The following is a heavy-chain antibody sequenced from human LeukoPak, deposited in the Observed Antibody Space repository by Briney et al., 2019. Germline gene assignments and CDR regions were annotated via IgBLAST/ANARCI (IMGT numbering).Heavy chain of an antibody. CDR3: ARPTYFWNLIFDY. J-gene: IGHJ4*02. CDR2: INHSGST. V-gene: IGHV4-34*01. D-gene: IGHD1-1*01. Sequence: SETLSLTCAVYGGSFSGYYWSWIRQPPGKGLEWIGEINHSGSTNYNPSLKSRVTISVDTSKNQFSLKLSSVPSADTAVYYCARPTYFWNLIFDYWGQGTLVTVSS. CDR1: GGSFSGYY.